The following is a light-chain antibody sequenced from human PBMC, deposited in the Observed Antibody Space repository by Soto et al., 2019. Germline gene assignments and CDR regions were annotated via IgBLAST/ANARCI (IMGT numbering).Light chain of an antibody. Sequence: QSVLIQPASVSGSPRQSITISCTGTSRDIGTYDPVSWYQQHPGKVPKLIIYEATKRPSGVSSRFSGSKSGTTASLTISGLQAEDEADYYCCSYAGYTTYVFGSGTKVTVL. CDR3: CSYAGYTTYV. CDR2: EAT. J-gene: IGLJ1*01. V-gene: IGLV2-23*01. CDR1: SRDIGTYDP.